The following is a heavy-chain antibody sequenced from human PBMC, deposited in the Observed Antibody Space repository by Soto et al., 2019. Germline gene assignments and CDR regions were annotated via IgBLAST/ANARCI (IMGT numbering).Heavy chain of an antibody. V-gene: IGHV3-74*01. Sequence: GGSLGLSCAASGDTFSTCWMMWVRQAPGKGLEWVSHINRDGSSTCYADSVKGRFTISRDNAKNTLYLQMNSLRAEDTAVYYCARGAAPFFPFDYWGQGTLVTVSS. CDR2: INRDGSST. J-gene: IGHJ4*02. D-gene: IGHD1-26*01. CDR3: ARGAAPFFPFDY. CDR1: GDTFSTCW.